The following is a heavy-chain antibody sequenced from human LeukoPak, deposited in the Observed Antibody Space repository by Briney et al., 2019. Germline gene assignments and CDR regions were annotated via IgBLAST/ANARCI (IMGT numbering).Heavy chain of an antibody. CDR2: INSDGTTT. Sequence: GGSLRFSCAASGFTFSSYWMHWVRQAPGKGLVWVSRINSDGTTTTYADSVKGRFTVSRDNAKNTVYLQMNSLRAEDTAVYYCVRESKYSGSYHEDYWGQGTLVTVSS. V-gene: IGHV3-74*01. D-gene: IGHD1-26*01. J-gene: IGHJ4*02. CDR1: GFTFSSYW. CDR3: VRESKYSGSYHEDY.